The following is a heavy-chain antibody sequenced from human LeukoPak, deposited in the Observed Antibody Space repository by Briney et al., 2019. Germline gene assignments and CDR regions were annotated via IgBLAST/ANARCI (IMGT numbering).Heavy chain of an antibody. CDR3: VRLGLFDVGD. D-gene: IGHD3-16*01. CDR1: GYTFTGYY. CDR2: LNPTSAKT. V-gene: IGHV1-8*02. Sequence: ASVKVSCKASGYTFTGYYMHWVRQTAGRGLEWMGRLNPTSAKTDSAQNFRGRVTLTSDTYITTAYMELRNLTSDDTAVYYCVRLGLFDVGDWGQGTLVTVSS. J-gene: IGHJ4*02.